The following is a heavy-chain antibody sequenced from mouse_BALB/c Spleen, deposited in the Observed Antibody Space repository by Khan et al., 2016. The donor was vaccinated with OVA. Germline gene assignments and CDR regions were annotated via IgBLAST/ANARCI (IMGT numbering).Heavy chain of an antibody. D-gene: IGHD2-1*01. V-gene: IGHV9-3-1*01. CDR3: ARVGNCWYFDV. CDR2: INTYTGEP. J-gene: IGHJ1*01. Sequence: QIQLVQSGPELKKPGETVKISCKASGYTFTNYGMNWVKQAPGKALKWMGWINTYTGEPTYADDFKGRFAFSLETSASTAYLQINNLKNEDTATYFCARVGNCWYFDVWGAGTTVTVSS. CDR1: GYTFTNYG.